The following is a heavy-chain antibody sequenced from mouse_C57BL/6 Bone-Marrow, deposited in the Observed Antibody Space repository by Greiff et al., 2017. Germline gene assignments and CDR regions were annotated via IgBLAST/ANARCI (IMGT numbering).Heavy chain of an antibody. J-gene: IGHJ1*03. CDR3: ASLYYGGSHWYFDV. CDR2: IDPSDSYT. D-gene: IGHD1-1*01. Sequence: VQLQQPGAELVKPGASVKLSCKASGYTFTSYWMQWVKQRPGQGLEWIGEIDPSDSYTNYNQKFKGKATLTVDTSSSTAYMQLSSLTSEDSAVYSCASLYYGGSHWYFDVWGTGPTVTVSS. CDR1: GYTFTSYW. V-gene: IGHV1-50*01.